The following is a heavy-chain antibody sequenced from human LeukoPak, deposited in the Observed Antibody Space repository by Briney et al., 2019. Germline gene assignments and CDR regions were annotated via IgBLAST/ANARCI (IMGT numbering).Heavy chain of an antibody. CDR3: TRHSHDSSAGWFDP. CDR1: GFTFSGSA. D-gene: IGHD3-22*01. V-gene: IGHV3-73*01. Sequence: GGSLRLSCAASGFTFSGSAIHWVRKASGKGLEWVGRIRSKANNYATAYAASLKGRFTISRDDSKNMAYLQMDSLKTEDTAVYYCTRHSHDSSAGWFDPWGQGTLVTVSS. CDR2: IRSKANNYAT. J-gene: IGHJ5*02.